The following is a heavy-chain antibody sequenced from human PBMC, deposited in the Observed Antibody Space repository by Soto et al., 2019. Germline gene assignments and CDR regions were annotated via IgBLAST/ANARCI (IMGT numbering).Heavy chain of an antibody. CDR2: IWYDGSNK. Sequence: QVQLVESGGGVVQPGRSLRLSCAASGFTFSSYGMHWVRQAPGKGLEWVAVIWYDGSNKYYADSVKGRFTISRDNSKNTLYLQMYSLRAEDTAVYYCARDPGIAAAGHFDYWGQGTLVTVSS. V-gene: IGHV3-33*01. CDR1: GFTFSSYG. CDR3: ARDPGIAAAGHFDY. J-gene: IGHJ4*02. D-gene: IGHD6-13*01.